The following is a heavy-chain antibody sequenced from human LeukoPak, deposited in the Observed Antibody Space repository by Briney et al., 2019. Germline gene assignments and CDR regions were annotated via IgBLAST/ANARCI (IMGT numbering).Heavy chain of an antibody. Sequence: GGSLRLSCSASGFTFSSYAMHWVRQAPGKGLEYVSAISNNGGSTYYADSVKGRFTISRDNSKNTLYLQMSSLRAEDTAVYYCVKDDCTNGVCYTGGDYWGQGTLVTVSS. D-gene: IGHD2-8*01. J-gene: IGHJ4*02. CDR2: ISNNGGST. CDR1: GFTFSSYA. V-gene: IGHV3-64D*09. CDR3: VKDDCTNGVCYTGGDY.